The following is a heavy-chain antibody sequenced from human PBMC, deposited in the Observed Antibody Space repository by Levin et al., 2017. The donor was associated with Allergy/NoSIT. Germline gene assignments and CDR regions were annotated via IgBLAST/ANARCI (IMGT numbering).Heavy chain of an antibody. CDR3: TTEYSSGWGHYWYFDL. D-gene: IGHD6-19*01. J-gene: IGHJ2*01. CDR1: GFTFSNAW. V-gene: IGHV3-15*01. CDR2: IKSKTDGGTT. Sequence: GESLKISCAASGFTFSNAWMSWVRQAPGKGLEWVGRIKSKTDGGTTDYAAPVKGRFTISRDDSKNTLYLQMNSLKTEDTAVYYCTTEYSSGWGHYWYFDLWGRGTLVTVSS.